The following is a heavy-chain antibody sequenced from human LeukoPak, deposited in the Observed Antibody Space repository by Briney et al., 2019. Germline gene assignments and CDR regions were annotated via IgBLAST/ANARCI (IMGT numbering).Heavy chain of an antibody. Sequence: GGSPRLSCAASGFTFDDYAMHWVRQAPGKGLEWVSGISWNSGSIGYADSVKGRFTISRDNAKNSLYLQMDSLRAEDTALYYCAKGGYSSSWYEKTSDYWGQGTLVTVPS. CDR2: ISWNSGSI. J-gene: IGHJ4*02. CDR3: AKGGYSSSWYEKTSDY. CDR1: GFTFDDYA. D-gene: IGHD6-13*01. V-gene: IGHV3-9*01.